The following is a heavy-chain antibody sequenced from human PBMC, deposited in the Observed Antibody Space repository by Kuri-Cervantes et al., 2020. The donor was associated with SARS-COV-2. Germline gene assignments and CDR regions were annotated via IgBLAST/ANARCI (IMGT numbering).Heavy chain of an antibody. V-gene: IGHV3-33*01. D-gene: IGHD5-18*01. J-gene: IGHJ3*02. CDR2: IWYDGSNK. CDR1: GFTFSSYG. Sequence: GESLKISCAASGFTFSSYGMHWVRQAPGKGLEWVAVIWYDGSNKYYADSVKGRFTISRDNSKNTLYLQMNSLRAEDTAVYYCARSGYTYGYYFSAFDIWGQGTMVTVSS. CDR3: ARSGYTYGYYFSAFDI.